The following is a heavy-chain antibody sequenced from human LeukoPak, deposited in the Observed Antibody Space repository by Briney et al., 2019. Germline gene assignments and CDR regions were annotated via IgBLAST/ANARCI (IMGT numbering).Heavy chain of an antibody. J-gene: IGHJ5*02. V-gene: IGHV1-18*01. D-gene: IGHD3-10*01. CDR3: ARDFSSVHRGEVSYH. Sequence: ASVKVSCKASGYTFTNYGISWVRQDPGQGLEWMGWISAYNGNTNSAQKFQGRVTMTTDTSTNTAYMELRSLRSDDTAVYYCARDFSSVHRGEVSYHWGQGTLVTVSS. CDR2: ISAYNGNT. CDR1: GYTFTNYG.